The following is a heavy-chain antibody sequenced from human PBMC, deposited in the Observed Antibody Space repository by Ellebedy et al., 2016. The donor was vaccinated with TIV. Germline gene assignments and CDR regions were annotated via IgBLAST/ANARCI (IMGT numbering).Heavy chain of an antibody. D-gene: IGHD2-15*01. CDR3: MAHSDFDC. Sequence: PGGSLRLSCAASGFSFGNFGMQWVRKAPGKGLECLASISPDGRDTNYADSVKGRFTISRDNAQKSLDLQMSSLRAEDTAVYYCMAHSDFDCWGQGTLVIVSS. V-gene: IGHV3-30*03. J-gene: IGHJ4*02. CDR2: ISPDGRDT. CDR1: GFSFGNFG.